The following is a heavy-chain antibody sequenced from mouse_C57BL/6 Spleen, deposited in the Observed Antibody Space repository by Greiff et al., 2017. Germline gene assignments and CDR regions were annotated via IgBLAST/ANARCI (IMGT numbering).Heavy chain of an antibody. V-gene: IGHV1-69*01. CDR2: IDPSDSYT. CDR1: GYTFTSYW. CDR3: ARGRKLPDFDY. Sequence: QVQLQQPGAELVMPGASVKLSCKASGYTFTSYWMHWVKQRPGQGLEWIGEIDPSDSYTNYNQKFKGKSTLTVDKSSSTAYMQLSSLTSEDSEVYSCARGRKLPDFDYWGQGTTLTVSS. J-gene: IGHJ2*01. D-gene: IGHD6-1*02.